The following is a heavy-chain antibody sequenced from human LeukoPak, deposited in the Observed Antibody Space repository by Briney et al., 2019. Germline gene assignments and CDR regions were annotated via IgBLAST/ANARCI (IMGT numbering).Heavy chain of an antibody. J-gene: IGHJ6*02. Sequence: PGGSLRLSCAASGFTFSDYYMSWIRQAPGKGLEWVSYISSSGSTIYYADSVKGRFTISRDNAKNSLYLQMNSLRAEDTAVYYCARTELNMVRGAIIDYGMDVWGQGTTVTVSS. CDR1: GFTFSDYY. V-gene: IGHV3-11*01. D-gene: IGHD3-10*01. CDR2: ISSSGSTI. CDR3: ARTELNMVRGAIIDYGMDV.